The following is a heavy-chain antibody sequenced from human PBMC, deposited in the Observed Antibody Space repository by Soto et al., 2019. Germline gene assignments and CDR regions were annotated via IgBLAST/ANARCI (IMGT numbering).Heavy chain of an antibody. Sequence: SLRLSCSAAGVTFDDYAMHWVRQAPGRGLEWVSGISWNSGSIGYADSVKGRFTISRDNAKNSLYLQMNSLRAEDTALYYCAKDVIAAAGISNWFDHWGQGTLVTVSS. CDR3: AKDVIAAAGISNWFDH. CDR2: ISWNSGSI. CDR1: GVTFDDYA. D-gene: IGHD6-13*01. J-gene: IGHJ5*02. V-gene: IGHV3-9*01.